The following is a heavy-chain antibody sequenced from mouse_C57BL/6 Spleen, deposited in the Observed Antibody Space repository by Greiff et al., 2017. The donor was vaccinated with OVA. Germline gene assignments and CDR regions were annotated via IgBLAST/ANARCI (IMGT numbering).Heavy chain of an antibody. D-gene: IGHD2-12*01. CDR1: GYSFTGYY. Sequence: VQLQQSGPELVKPGASVKISCKASGYSFTGYYMNWVKQSPEKSLEWIGEINPSTGGTTYNQKFKAKATLTVDKSSSTAYMQLKSLTSEDSAVYYCALHFDYWGQGTTLTVSS. V-gene: IGHV1-42*01. CDR2: INPSTGGT. CDR3: ALHFDY. J-gene: IGHJ2*01.